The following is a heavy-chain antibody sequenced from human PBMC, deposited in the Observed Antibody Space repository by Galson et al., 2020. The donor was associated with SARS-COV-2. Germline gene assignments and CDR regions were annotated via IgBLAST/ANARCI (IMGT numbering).Heavy chain of an antibody. CDR1: GFSLNTRGVG. CDR2: VFWNDDK. J-gene: IGHJ3*01. CDR3: SRTSGRQLPLGFAFDL. Sequence: VSGPTLVKSTQTLTLTCTFSGFSLNTRGVGVGWLRQSPGQALECLALVFWNDDKRYSPSLRNRLTITKDTSKNEVVLTMTNMDPVDTGTFFCSRTSGRQLPLGFAFDLWGQGAKVSVSS. D-gene: IGHD7-27*01. V-gene: IGHV2-5*01.